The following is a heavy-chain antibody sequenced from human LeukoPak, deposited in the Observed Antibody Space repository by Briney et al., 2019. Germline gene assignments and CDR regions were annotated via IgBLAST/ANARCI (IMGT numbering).Heavy chain of an antibody. CDR1: GFTFRDYA. CDR2: IRTDGSRI. CDR3: TRGVAISTSGWYDTFDY. V-gene: IGHV3-64*02. Sequence: GGSLRLSCAASGFTFRDYAMYWVRQAPGKGLEYVSVIRTDGSRIYYADSVKGRFTISRDNSKNTLYLQMGSLRAEDMAVYYCTRGVAISTSGWYDTFDYWGQGDLVTVSS. D-gene: IGHD6-19*01. J-gene: IGHJ4*02.